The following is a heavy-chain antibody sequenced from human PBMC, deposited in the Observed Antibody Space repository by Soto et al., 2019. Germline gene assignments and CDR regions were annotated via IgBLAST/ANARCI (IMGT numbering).Heavy chain of an antibody. V-gene: IGHV4-61*03. D-gene: IGHD2-21*01. CDR1: GGSVSSEHYY. CDR2: FYYTGST. Sequence: QVQLQESGPGLVKSSETLSLTCTVSGGSVSSEHYYWNWIRQPPGNGLEWIGYFYYTGSTNYNPPLESRLTMSVDMSKNHFSLKLSSVTAADTAVYYCAGGTDGKKVAYWGQGTLVTVSS. J-gene: IGHJ4*02. CDR3: AGGTDGKKVAY.